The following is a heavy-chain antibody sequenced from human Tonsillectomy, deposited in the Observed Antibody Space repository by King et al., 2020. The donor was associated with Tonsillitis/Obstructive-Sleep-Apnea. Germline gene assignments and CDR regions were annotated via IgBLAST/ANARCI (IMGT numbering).Heavy chain of an antibody. CDR3: ARAADSWYGFDY. J-gene: IGHJ4*02. D-gene: IGHD6-13*01. CDR2: TSYDGSNT. V-gene: IGHV3-30*04. CDR1: GFTFSNYA. Sequence: HVQLVESGGGVVQPGRSLRLSCAASGFTFSNYAMVWVRQTPGKGLEWVALTSYDGSNTYYADSVRGRVIISRDNSRNTLFLHLNSLTAEDTAVYSCARAADSWYGFDYWGQGTLVTVSS.